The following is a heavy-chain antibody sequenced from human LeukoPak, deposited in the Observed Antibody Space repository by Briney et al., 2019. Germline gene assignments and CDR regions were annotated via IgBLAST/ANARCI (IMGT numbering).Heavy chain of an antibody. D-gene: IGHD1-26*01. V-gene: IGHV3-64*04. Sequence: GGSLRLSCSASGFTFNSYVMHWVRQAPGKGLEYVSAISSNGGSTYYADSVKGRFTISRDDSKNTLYLQMNSLKTGDTAVYYCTTISGTSTRLLYWGQGTLVTVSS. CDR2: ISSNGGST. CDR1: GFTFNSYV. CDR3: TTISGTSTRLLY. J-gene: IGHJ4*02.